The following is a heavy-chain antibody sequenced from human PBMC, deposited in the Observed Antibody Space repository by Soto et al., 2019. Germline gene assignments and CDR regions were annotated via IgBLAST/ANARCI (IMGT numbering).Heavy chain of an antibody. J-gene: IGHJ4*02. V-gene: IGHV2-26*01. CDR3: ARIPRNNHHPPDY. CDR2: IFSNDEK. CDR1: GISLSNDRTG. Sequence: QVTLKESGPVLVNPTETLTLTCTVSGISLSNDRTGVAWIRQPPGKALEWLAHIFSNDEKSSSTSLKSRVTISKNNSKTLVALTMTNVDPVDTATYYCARIPRNNHHPPDYWGQGTLVTVSS.